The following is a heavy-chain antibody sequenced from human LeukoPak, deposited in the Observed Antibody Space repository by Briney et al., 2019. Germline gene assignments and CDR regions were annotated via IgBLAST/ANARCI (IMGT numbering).Heavy chain of an antibody. D-gene: IGHD3-3*01. V-gene: IGHV3-9*01. J-gene: IGHJ6*02. CDR2: ISWNSGSI. Sequence: PGGSLRLSCAASGFTFSDYYMSWIRQAPGKGLEWVSGISWNSGSIGYADSVKGRFTISRDNAKNSLYLQMNSLRAEDTALYYCAKDIRTSGYDFWSGPLSLHYYGMDVWGQGTTVTVSS. CDR1: GFTFSDYY. CDR3: AKDIRTSGYDFWSGPLSLHYYGMDV.